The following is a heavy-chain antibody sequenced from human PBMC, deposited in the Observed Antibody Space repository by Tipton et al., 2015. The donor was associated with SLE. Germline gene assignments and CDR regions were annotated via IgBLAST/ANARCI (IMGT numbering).Heavy chain of an antibody. J-gene: IGHJ6*02. CDR3: ARGYYDFWSGYSNYYYYYGMDV. Sequence: TLSLTCAVYGGSFSGYYWSWIRQPPGKGLEWIGEINHRGSTNYNPSLKSRVTISVDTSKNQFSLKLSSVTAADTAVYYCARGYYDFWSGYSNYYYYYGMDVWGQGTTVTVSS. CDR1: GGSFSGYY. CDR2: INHRGST. D-gene: IGHD3-3*01. V-gene: IGHV4-34*01.